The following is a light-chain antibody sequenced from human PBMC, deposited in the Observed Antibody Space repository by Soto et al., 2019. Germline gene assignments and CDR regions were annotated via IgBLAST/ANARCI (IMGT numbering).Light chain of an antibody. CDR3: SSYTSSSTYV. V-gene: IGLV2-14*01. J-gene: IGLJ1*01. CDR1: SSDVGDYNY. Sequence: QSVLTQPASVSGSPGPSITISCTGTSSDVGDYNYVSWYQQHPDKAPKLMIYEVSNRPSGVSNRFSGSKSGNTASLTISGLQAEDEADYYCSSYTSSSTYVFGTGTKLTVL. CDR2: EVS.